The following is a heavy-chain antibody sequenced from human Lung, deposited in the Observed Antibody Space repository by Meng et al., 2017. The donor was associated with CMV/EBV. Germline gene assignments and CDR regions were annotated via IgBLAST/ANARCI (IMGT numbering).Heavy chain of an antibody. CDR1: GFTVSSTS. J-gene: IGHJ2*01. D-gene: IGHD6-6*01. CDR3: ATCIAARRNWYFDL. V-gene: IGHV3-53*01. Sequence: AASGFTVSSTSMSWVRQAPGKGLEWVSVIYSGGSTYYADSVKGRFTISRDNSKNTLYLQMNSLRAEDTAVYYCATCIAARRNWYFDLWGRGTLVTVSS. CDR2: IYSGGST.